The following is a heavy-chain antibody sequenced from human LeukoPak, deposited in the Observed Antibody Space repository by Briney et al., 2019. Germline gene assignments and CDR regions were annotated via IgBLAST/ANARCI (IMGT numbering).Heavy chain of an antibody. CDR3: ARDLYDSSGNYFDY. CDR1: GFTFSSYS. CDR2: ISSSSSYI. V-gene: IGHV3-21*01. J-gene: IGHJ4*02. Sequence: PGGSLRLSCAASGFTFSSYSMNWVRQAPGKGLEWVSSISSSSSYIYCADSVKGRFTISRDNAKNSLYLQMNSLRAEDTAVYYCARDLYDSSGNYFDYWGQGTLVTVSS. D-gene: IGHD3-22*01.